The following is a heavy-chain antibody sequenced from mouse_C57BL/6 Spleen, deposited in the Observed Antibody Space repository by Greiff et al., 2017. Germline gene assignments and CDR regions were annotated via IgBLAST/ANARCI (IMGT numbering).Heavy chain of an antibody. J-gene: IGHJ4*01. CDR1: GYTFTDYN. CDR3: ARGRTTVVATRYYYAMDY. CDR2: INPNNGGT. V-gene: IGHV1-22*01. D-gene: IGHD1-1*01. Sequence: VQLQQSGPELVKPGASVKMSCKASGYTFTDYNMHWVKQSHGKSLEWIGYINPNNGGTSYNQKFKGKATLTVNKSSSTAYMELRSLTSEDSAVYYCARGRTTVVATRYYYAMDYWGQGTSVTVSS.